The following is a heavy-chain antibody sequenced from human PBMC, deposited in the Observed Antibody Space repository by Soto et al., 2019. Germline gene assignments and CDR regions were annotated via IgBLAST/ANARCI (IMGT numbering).Heavy chain of an antibody. CDR3: ARGRGDAAGTRLDS. Sequence: SETLSLSCSISGDSISTHYWTWMRQPPGKGLEWIAYVYYTGSATYNPSLKSRVTISVDTSKNQIYLKVNSVTAADTAVYYCARGRGDAAGTRLDSWGQGTLVTVSS. V-gene: IGHV4-59*11. CDR1: GDSISTHY. CDR2: VYYTGSA. D-gene: IGHD6-13*01. J-gene: IGHJ4*02.